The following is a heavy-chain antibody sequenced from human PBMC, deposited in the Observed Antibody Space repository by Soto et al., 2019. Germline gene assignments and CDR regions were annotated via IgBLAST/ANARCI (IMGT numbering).Heavy chain of an antibody. CDR3: AGTTSHYWYYMDV. CDR2: TYYRSRWYN. J-gene: IGHJ6*03. D-gene: IGHD1-7*01. Sequence: SQTLSLTCAISGDSVSSNSAAWNWIRQSPSRGLEWLGRTYYRSRWYNDYAVSVKSRITVNPDTSKNQFSLQLTSVTPEDTAVYYCAGTTSHYWYYMDVWXKGTTVTVSS. V-gene: IGHV6-1*01. CDR1: GDSVSSNSAA.